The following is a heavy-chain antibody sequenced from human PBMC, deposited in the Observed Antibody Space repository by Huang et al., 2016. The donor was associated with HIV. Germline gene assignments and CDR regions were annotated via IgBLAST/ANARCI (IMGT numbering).Heavy chain of an antibody. J-gene: IGHJ5*02. Sequence: EVPLVESGGGLVQPGGSLRLSCAASGFTVNSNYMTWVRQAPGKGLEWVYLLYHGGKAHYADSVKGRFTISGDISQNTVFLQMSSLRVEDTAVYYCARGRYGTPNAWGQGTLVTVSS. CDR3: ARGRYGTPNA. CDR2: LYHGGKA. CDR1: GFTVNSNY. D-gene: IGHD5-18*01. V-gene: IGHV3-53*01.